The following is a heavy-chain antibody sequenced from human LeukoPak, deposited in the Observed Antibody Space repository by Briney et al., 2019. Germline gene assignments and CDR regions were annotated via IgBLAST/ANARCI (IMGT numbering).Heavy chain of an antibody. D-gene: IGHD3-22*01. V-gene: IGHV1-46*01. J-gene: IGHJ4*02. CDR3: ARDYDSSGYYSEAVGY. CDR1: GYSFTSNY. CDR2: IYPRDGST. Sequence: ASVKVSCKASGYSFTSNYIHWVRQAPGQGLEWMGMIYPRDGSTSYAQRFQDRVTVTRDTSTSTVHMELSGLRSEDTAVYYCARDYDSSGYYSEAVGYWGQGTLVTVSS.